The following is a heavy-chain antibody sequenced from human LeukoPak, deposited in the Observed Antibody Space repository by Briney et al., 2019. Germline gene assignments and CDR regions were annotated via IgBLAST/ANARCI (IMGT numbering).Heavy chain of an antibody. Sequence: ASVKVSCKASGYTFTSYGISWVRQAPGQGLEWMGWISAYNGNTNYAQKLQGRVTMTTDTSTSTAYMELRSLRSDDTAVYYCARSTMIVVAPYYFDYWGQGTLVIVSS. V-gene: IGHV1-18*01. CDR3: ARSTMIVVAPYYFDY. CDR2: ISAYNGNT. CDR1: GYTFTSYG. D-gene: IGHD3-22*01. J-gene: IGHJ4*02.